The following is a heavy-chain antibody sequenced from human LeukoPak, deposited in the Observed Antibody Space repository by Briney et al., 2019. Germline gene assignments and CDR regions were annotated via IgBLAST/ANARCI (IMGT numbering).Heavy chain of an antibody. Sequence: GGSLRLPCAASGFTFSKYWMLWVRQAPGKGLESVSRINTDGTVTTYADSVKGRSTVSRDNADNTMFLQMNSVRDEDTAVYYCATKQWLAPPPDSWGQGTPVTVSS. CDR2: INTDGTVT. CDR3: ATKQWLAPPPDS. D-gene: IGHD6-19*01. CDR1: GFTFSKYW. J-gene: IGHJ4*02. V-gene: IGHV3-74*01.